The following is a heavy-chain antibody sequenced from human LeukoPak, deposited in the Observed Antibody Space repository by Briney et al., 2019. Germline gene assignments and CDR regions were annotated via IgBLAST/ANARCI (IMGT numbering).Heavy chain of an antibody. D-gene: IGHD5-12*01. CDR3: ARDLVGRYSAYDNWFDP. Sequence: SETLSLTCAVYGGSFSGYYWSWIRQPPGKGLEWIGEINHSGSTNYNPSLKSRVTISVDTSKNQFSLKLSSVTAADTAVYYCARDLVGRYSAYDNWFDPWGQGTLVTVSS. CDR1: GGSFSGYY. V-gene: IGHV4-34*01. CDR2: INHSGST. J-gene: IGHJ5*02.